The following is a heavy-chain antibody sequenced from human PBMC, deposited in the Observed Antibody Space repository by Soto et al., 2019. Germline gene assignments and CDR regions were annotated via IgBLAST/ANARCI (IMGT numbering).Heavy chain of an antibody. CDR2: ISYYGSNK. Sequence: GGSLSLSCAASGFTFSSYGMHWVRQAPGKGLEWVAVISYYGSNKYYADSVKGRFTISRDNSKNTLYLQMNSLRAEDTAVYYCAKDLYDSSGYNPYYYYYGMDVWGQGTTVTVSS. V-gene: IGHV3-30*18. J-gene: IGHJ6*02. CDR3: AKDLYDSSGYNPYYYYYGMDV. D-gene: IGHD3-22*01. CDR1: GFTFSSYG.